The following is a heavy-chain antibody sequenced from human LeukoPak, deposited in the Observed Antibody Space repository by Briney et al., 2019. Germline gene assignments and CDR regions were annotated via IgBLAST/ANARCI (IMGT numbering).Heavy chain of an antibody. V-gene: IGHV1-46*01. CDR3: ARYIYGYLHY. Sequence: ASVKVSCKASAYTFTNYNIHWVRQAPAQGLEWMGIINPSGGSTSYAQKFQGRVTMTRDTSTSTVYMELSSLRSEDTAVYYCARYIYGYLHYWGQGTLVTVSS. CDR2: INPSGGST. J-gene: IGHJ4*02. CDR1: AYTFTNYN. D-gene: IGHD5-18*01.